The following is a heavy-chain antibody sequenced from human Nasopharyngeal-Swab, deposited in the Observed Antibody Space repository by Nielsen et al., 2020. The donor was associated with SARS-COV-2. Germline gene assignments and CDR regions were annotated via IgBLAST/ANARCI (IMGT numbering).Heavy chain of an antibody. J-gene: IGHJ4*02. CDR3: ARGHRSISMIVVVIATAHFYFDS. D-gene: IGHD3-22*01. CDR1: GGSFSGYY. Sequence: SQTLSLTCAVYGGSFSGYYWSWIRQPPGKGLEWIGEIHHSGTTSHKPSLTSRVTISSDTSKNQFSLKLSSVTSADTAVYYCARGHRSISMIVVVIATAHFYFDSWGRGTLVTVTS. CDR2: IHHSGTT. V-gene: IGHV4-34*01.